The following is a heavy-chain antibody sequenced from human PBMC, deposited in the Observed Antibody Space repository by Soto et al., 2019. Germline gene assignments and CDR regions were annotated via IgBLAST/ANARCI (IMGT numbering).Heavy chain of an antibody. Sequence: PSETLSLTCTVSGGSISRGDYYWSWIRQPPGKGLEWIGYIYYSGSTYYNPSLKSRVTISVDTSKNQFSLDLSSVTAADTAVYYCASRKSSPYFDYWGQGNLVTVSS. D-gene: IGHD3-10*01. CDR3: ASRKSSPYFDY. CDR1: GGSISRGDYY. J-gene: IGHJ4*02. CDR2: IYYSGST. V-gene: IGHV4-30-4*01.